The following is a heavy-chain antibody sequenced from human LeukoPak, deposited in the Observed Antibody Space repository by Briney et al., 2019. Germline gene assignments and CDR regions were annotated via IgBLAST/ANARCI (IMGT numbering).Heavy chain of an antibody. CDR2: IDPNSGVT. J-gene: IGHJ3*01. V-gene: IGHV1-2*02. CDR1: GYTLTDNH. Sequence: ASVKVSCKASGYTLTDNHLYWVRQAPGQGLEWMEWIDPNSGVTNFAQNFQGRLTMTTDTSISTAYMELSRLTSDDTTVYYCARELGINAFDVWGQGTLVTVSS. CDR3: ARELGINAFDV. D-gene: IGHD1-26*01.